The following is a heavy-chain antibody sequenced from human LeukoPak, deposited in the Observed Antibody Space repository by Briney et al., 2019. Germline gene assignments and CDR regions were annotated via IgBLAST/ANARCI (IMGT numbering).Heavy chain of an antibody. Sequence: PSETLSLTCTVSRGSISTYYWSWIRKPPGKGMEWIGYIYYDGSPKYHPSLKSRVTLSVDTSKNQFSLKLSSVAAADTAVYYCARVGRGPVDLWGQGTLVTVSS. CDR3: ARVGRGPVDL. CDR1: RGSISTYY. V-gene: IGHV4-59*01. J-gene: IGHJ5*02. CDR2: IYYDGSP. D-gene: IGHD2-15*01.